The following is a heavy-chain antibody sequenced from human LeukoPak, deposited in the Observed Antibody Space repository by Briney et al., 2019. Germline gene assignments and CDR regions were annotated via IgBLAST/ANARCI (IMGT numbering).Heavy chain of an antibody. J-gene: IGHJ4*02. Sequence: SVKVSCKASGGTFNSYAINWVRQAPGQGLEWMGGIIPKYGKANYAQSLQDRVTITADHSTSTAYMELSSLRSEDTAVYYCARTAYTGGWDFDYWGQGTLVAVSS. CDR3: ARTAYTGGWDFDY. V-gene: IGHV1-69*13. CDR1: GGTFNSYA. D-gene: IGHD6-19*01. CDR2: IIPKYGKA.